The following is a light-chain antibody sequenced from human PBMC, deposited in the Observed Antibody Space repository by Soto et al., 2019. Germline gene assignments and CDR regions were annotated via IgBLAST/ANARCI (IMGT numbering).Light chain of an antibody. V-gene: IGKV3-15*01. J-gene: IGKJ1*01. Sequence: EIVMTQSPATLSVSPGERATISCRASQSVSSNLAWYQQKPGQAPRLLIYGASTRATGIPARFSGSGSGTEFTLTISSLQSEDFAVYYCQQYNNWLLRFGQGTKVEIK. CDR2: GAS. CDR3: QQYNNWLLR. CDR1: QSVSSN.